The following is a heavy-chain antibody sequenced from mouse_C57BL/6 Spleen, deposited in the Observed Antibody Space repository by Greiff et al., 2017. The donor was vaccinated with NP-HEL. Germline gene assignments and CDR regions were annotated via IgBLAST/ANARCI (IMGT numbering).Heavy chain of an antibody. D-gene: IGHD1-1*01. CDR3: AKRTTVVATSYLDY. CDR1: GYTFTSYW. Sequence: VQLQQPGAELVRPGSSVKLSCKASGYTFTSYWMDWVKQRPGQGLEWIGNIYPSDSETHYNQKFKDKATLTVDKSSSTAYMQLSSLTSEDSAVYYCAKRTTVVATSYLDYWGQGTTLTVSS. J-gene: IGHJ2*01. CDR2: IYPSDSET. V-gene: IGHV1-61*01.